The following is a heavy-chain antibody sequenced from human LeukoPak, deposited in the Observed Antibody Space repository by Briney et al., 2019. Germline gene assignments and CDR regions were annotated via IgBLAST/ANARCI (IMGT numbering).Heavy chain of an antibody. J-gene: IGHJ4*02. CDR3: ARGLVGYSYGYYDY. D-gene: IGHD5-18*01. Sequence: SVKVSCKASGGTFSSYAISWVRQAPGQGLEWMGRIIPIFGTANYAQKFQGRVTITTDESTSTAYMELGSLRSEDTAVYYCARGLVGYSYGYYDYWGQGTLVTVSS. CDR1: GGTFSSYA. V-gene: IGHV1-69*05. CDR2: IIPIFGTA.